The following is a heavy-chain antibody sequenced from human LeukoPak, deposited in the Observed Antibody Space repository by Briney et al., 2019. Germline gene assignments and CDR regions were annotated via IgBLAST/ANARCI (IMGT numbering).Heavy chain of an antibody. CDR1: GFTFSSYA. D-gene: IGHD4-17*01. J-gene: IGHJ4*02. CDR2: ISYDGSNK. CDR3: ARDPQNGDPRPLDY. Sequence: PGRSLRLSCAASGFTFSSYAMHWVRQAPGKGLEWVAVISYDGSNKYYADSVKGRFTISRDNSKNTLYLQMNSLRAEDTAVYYCARDPQNGDPRPLDYWGQGTLVTVSS. V-gene: IGHV3-30-3*01.